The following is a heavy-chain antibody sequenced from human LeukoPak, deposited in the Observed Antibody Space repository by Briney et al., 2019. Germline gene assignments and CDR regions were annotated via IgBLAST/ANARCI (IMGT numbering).Heavy chain of an antibody. V-gene: IGHV3-23*01. CDR2: ISGSGGST. CDR1: GFTFSSYA. J-gene: IGHJ4*02. D-gene: IGHD2-2*01. CDR3: AKDPTRGYCSSTSCYF. Sequence: PGGSLRLSCAASGFTFSSYAMSWVRQAPGEGLEWVSAISGSGGSTYYADSVKGRFTISRDNSKNTLYLQMNSLRAEDTAVYYCAKDPTRGYCSSTSCYFWGQGTLVTVSS.